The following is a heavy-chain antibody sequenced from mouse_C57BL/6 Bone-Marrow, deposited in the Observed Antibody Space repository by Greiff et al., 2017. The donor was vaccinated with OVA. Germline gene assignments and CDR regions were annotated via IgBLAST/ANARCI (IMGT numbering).Heavy chain of an antibody. V-gene: IGHV1-26*01. D-gene: IGHD1-1*01. CDR1: GYTFTDYY. Sequence: EVQLQQSGPELVKPGASVKISCKASGYTFTDYYMNWVKQSHGKSLEWIGDINPKNGGTSYNQKFKGKATLTVDKSHSTDYMELHRLTSEYSAVYYCARGYYGSSPFAYWGKGTLVTVSA. J-gene: IGHJ3*01. CDR3: ARGYYGSSPFAY. CDR2: INPKNGGT.